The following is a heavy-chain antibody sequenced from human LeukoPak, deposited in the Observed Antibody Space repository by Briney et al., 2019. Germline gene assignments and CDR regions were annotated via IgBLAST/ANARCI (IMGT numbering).Heavy chain of an antibody. Sequence: SETLSLTCTVSGGSIRSYYWSWIRQPPGKGLEWIGYIYHSGSTYYNPSLKSRVTKSVDRSKNQFSLKLSSVTAADTAVYYCAREQTESNWFDPWGQGTLVTVSS. V-gene: IGHV4-59*12. D-gene: IGHD2/OR15-2a*01. J-gene: IGHJ5*02. CDR2: IYHSGST. CDR3: AREQTESNWFDP. CDR1: GGSIRSYY.